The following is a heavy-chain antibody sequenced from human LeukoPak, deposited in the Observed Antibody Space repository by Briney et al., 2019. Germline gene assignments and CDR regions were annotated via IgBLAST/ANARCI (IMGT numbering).Heavy chain of an antibody. CDR2: IYYTEST. CDR1: GGSISHSGYF. D-gene: IGHD6-19*01. J-gene: IGHJ6*03. V-gene: IGHV4-39*02. CDR3: ARVRGIALPGDRYMDV. Sequence: SGTLSLTCTVSGGSISHSGYFWAWIRQPPGKGLEWVGHIYYTESTHYSPSLKSRVTMSFDASRNQFSLNVSSVTAADTAAYYCARVRGIALPGDRYMDVWGKGTTVTVSS.